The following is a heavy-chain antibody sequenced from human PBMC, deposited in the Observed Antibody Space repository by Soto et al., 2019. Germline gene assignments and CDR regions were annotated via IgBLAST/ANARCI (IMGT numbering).Heavy chain of an antibody. V-gene: IGHV3-21*01. D-gene: IGHD6-13*01. CDR3: ARAIAAAGTRGGFDI. Sequence: EVQLVESGGGLVKPGGSLRLSCAASGFTFRSYSMNWVRQAPGKGLEWVSVISSSSTYIYYADSLKGRFTISRDDAENSLYLQVNRLRAEDTAVYYCARAIAAAGTRGGFDIWGQGTMVTVSS. CDR2: ISSSSTYI. J-gene: IGHJ3*02. CDR1: GFTFRSYS.